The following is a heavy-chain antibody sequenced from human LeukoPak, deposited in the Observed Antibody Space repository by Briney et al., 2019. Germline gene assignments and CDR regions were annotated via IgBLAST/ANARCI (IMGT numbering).Heavy chain of an antibody. Sequence: PGGSLRLSCAASGFLSSTYWMSWVRQAPGKGLEWVANIKQDGSEKYYVDSVKGRFTISRDNAKNSLYLQMNSLRAEDTAVYYCARDFRDFWNAFDIWGQGTMVTVSS. D-gene: IGHD3-3*01. CDR3: ARDFRDFWNAFDI. CDR2: IKQDGSEK. CDR1: GFLSSTYW. V-gene: IGHV3-7*01. J-gene: IGHJ3*02.